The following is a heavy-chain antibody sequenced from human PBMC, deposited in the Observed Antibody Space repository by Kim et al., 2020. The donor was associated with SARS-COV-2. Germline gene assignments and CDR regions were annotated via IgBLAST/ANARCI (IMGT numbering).Heavy chain of an antibody. Sequence: GGSLRLSCAASGFSFSSYEMNWVRQAPGKGLEWVSYTSGSGNTISYADSVKGRFTVSRDNAKNSLYLQMNSLRAEDTAVYYCARDNGGSGYYPHAFDIWGQGTMVTVSS. D-gene: IGHD3-22*01. V-gene: IGHV3-48*03. CDR2: TSGSGNTI. CDR1: GFSFSSYE. J-gene: IGHJ3*02. CDR3: ARDNGGSGYYPHAFDI.